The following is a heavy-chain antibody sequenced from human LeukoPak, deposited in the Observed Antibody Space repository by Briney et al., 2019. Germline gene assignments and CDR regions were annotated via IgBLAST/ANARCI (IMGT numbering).Heavy chain of an antibody. Sequence: GGSLRLSCAASGFTFSSYSMNWVRQAPGKGLEWVSSISSSSSYIYYADSVKGRFTVSRDNAKNSLYLQMNSLRAEDTAVYYCARDKSGHSGNYYDYWGQGTLVTVSS. V-gene: IGHV3-21*04. J-gene: IGHJ4*02. CDR3: ARDKSGHSGNYYDY. CDR2: ISSSSSYI. D-gene: IGHD5-12*01. CDR1: GFTFSSYS.